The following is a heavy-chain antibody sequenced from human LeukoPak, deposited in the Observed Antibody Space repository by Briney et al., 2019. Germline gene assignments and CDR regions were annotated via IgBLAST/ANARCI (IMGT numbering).Heavy chain of an antibody. Sequence: ASVKVSCKASGYTFIHYYIHWMRQAPGQGLEWMGWMNPNNGDTKYAQKFQGRVTMTRGTPISTAYMELNRLKSDDTAVYYCARVNAGPDHWGQGTLVTVSS. CDR1: GYTFIHYY. CDR2: MNPNNGDT. J-gene: IGHJ4*02. CDR3: ARVNAGPDH. V-gene: IGHV1-2*02. D-gene: IGHD2-2*01.